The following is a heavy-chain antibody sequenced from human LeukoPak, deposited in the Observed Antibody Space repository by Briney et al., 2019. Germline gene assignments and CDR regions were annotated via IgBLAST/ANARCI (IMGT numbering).Heavy chain of an antibody. Sequence: SETLSLTCTVSGGSISSYCWSWIRQPPGKGLEGIGYIYTSGSTNYNPSLKSGVTISVDPSKHQSSLKLSSVTAADTAVYYCARRNGYNFDYWGQGTLVTVSS. J-gene: IGHJ4*02. V-gene: IGHV4-4*09. CDR2: IYTSGST. CDR1: GGSISSYC. CDR3: ARRNGYNFDY. D-gene: IGHD5-24*01.